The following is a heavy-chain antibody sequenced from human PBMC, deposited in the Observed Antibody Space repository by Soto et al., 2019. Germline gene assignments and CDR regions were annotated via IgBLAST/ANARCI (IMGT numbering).Heavy chain of an antibody. CDR1: GFTFSSNW. J-gene: IGHJ4*02. D-gene: IGHD3-22*01. CDR3: ARDFYDSNGYLGPFAY. CDR2: IKSDGSST. Sequence: GSLRLSCAASGFTFSSNWMHWVRQAPGKGLVWVSRIKSDGSSTSYADSVKGRFTISRDNDKNTVYLQMNSLRADDTAVYYCARDFYDSNGYLGPFAYWGQGVLVTVSS. V-gene: IGHV3-74*01.